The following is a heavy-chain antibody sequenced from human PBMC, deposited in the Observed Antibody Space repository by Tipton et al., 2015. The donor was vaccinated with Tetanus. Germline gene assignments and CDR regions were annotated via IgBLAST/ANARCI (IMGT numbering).Heavy chain of an antibody. J-gene: IGHJ5*02. V-gene: IGHV4-34*01. CDR1: GGSFSGYY. CDR3: ARDYIVGASGAYWFDP. CDR2: INHSGST. D-gene: IGHD1-26*01. Sequence: TLSLTCAVYGGSFSGYYWSWIRQPPGKGLEWIGEINHSGSTNYNPSLKSRVTISVDTPKNQFSLKLSSVTAADTAVYYCARDYIVGASGAYWFDPWGQGTLVTVSS.